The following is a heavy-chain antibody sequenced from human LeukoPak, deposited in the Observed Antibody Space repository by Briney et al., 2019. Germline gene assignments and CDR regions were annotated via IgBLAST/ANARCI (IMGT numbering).Heavy chain of an antibody. Sequence: SETLSLTCAVSGGSISSSNWWSWVRQPPGKGLEWIGEIYHSGSTNYNPSLKSRVTISVDTSKNQFSLKLSSVTAADTAVYYCAKVRSYYYMDVWGKGTTVTVSS. CDR1: GGSISSSNW. D-gene: IGHD4-17*01. J-gene: IGHJ6*03. CDR2: IYHSGST. V-gene: IGHV4-4*02. CDR3: AKVRSYYYMDV.